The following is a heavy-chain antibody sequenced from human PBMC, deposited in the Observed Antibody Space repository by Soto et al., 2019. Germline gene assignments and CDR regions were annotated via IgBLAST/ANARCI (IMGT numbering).Heavy chain of an antibody. CDR3: TTTRGSSLEWLLRPRFTDYYYYMDV. CDR1: GFTFSNAW. V-gene: IGHV3-15*01. Sequence: PGGSLRLSCAASGFTFSNAWMSWVRQAPGKGLEWVGRIKSKTDGGTTDYAAPVKGRFTISRDDSKNTLYLQMNSLKTEDTAVYYCTTTRGSSLEWLLRPRFTDYYYYMDVWGKGTTVTVSS. CDR2: IKSKTDGGTT. J-gene: IGHJ6*03. D-gene: IGHD3-3*01.